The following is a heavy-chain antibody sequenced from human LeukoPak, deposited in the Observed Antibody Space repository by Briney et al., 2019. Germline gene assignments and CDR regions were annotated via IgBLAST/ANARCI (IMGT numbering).Heavy chain of an antibody. CDR1: GYSISSGYY. J-gene: IGHJ3*02. D-gene: IGHD1-14*01. CDR2: IYHSGST. V-gene: IGHV4-38-2*02. CDR3: ASPPTAYHPFDAFDI. Sequence: SETLSLTCTVSGYSISSGYYWGWIRQPPGKGLEWIGSIYHSGSTYYNPSLKSRDTISVDTSKNQFSLKLSSVTAADTAVYYCASPPTAYHPFDAFDIWGQGTMVTVSS.